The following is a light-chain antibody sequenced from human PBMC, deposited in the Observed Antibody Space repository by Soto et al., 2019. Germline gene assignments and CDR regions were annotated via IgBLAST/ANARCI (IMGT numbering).Light chain of an antibody. V-gene: IGKV1-27*01. Sequence: DIHMTQSPSSLSASVGDRVTITCRASQGISNYLAWYQQKPGKGPKLLIYAASTFQSVVPSRFSGSGSGTDFTLNISSLQPDAGATYYSQTYNSASTWTFGKGTKVEIK. CDR1: QGISNY. J-gene: IGKJ1*01. CDR3: QTYNSASTWT. CDR2: AAS.